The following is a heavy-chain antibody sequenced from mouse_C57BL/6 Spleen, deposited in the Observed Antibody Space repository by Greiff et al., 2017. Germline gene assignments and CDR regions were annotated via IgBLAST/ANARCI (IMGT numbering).Heavy chain of an antibody. V-gene: IGHV1-69*01. D-gene: IGHD1-1*01. CDR2: IDPSDSST. CDR3: ARRLYGSSYFDY. Sequence: QVQLQQPGPELVMPGASVKLSCKASGYSFTSYGMHWVKQRPGQGLEWIGEIDPSDSSTNYNQKFKGKSTLNVDNSSSTAYMQLSSLTSEDSAVYYCARRLYGSSYFDYWGQGTTVTVSS. CDR1: GYSFTSYG. J-gene: IGHJ2*01.